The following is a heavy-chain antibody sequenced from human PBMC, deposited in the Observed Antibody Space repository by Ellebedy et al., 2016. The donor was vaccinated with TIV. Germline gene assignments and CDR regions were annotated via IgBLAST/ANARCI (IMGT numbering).Heavy chain of an antibody. D-gene: IGHD3-9*01. J-gene: IGHJ6*02. CDR2: IIPIFGTA. V-gene: IGHV1-69*05. CDR3: ARGIRLRYFDWLLYPPYYYYGMDV. CDR1: GGTFSSYA. Sequence: SVKVSXXASGGTFSSYAISWVRQAPGQGLEWMGGIIPIFGTANYAQKFQGRVTMTRNTSISTAYMELSSLRSEDTAVYYCARGIRLRYFDWLLYPPYYYYGMDVWGQGTTVTVSS.